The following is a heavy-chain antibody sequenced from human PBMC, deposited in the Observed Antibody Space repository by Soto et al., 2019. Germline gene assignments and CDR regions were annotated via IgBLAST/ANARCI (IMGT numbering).Heavy chain of an antibody. J-gene: IGHJ4*02. CDR2: INPSDGGT. Sequence: ASVKVPCKTSGYTFTNYHIHWVRQAPGQGLEWLGIINPSDGGTGYAQKFQGRVTMTRDTSTSTVYMDMSSLRSEDTAVYYCARVAHQSLDYWGLGTLF. CDR3: ARVAHQSLDY. V-gene: IGHV1-46*01. CDR1: GYTFTNYH. D-gene: IGHD5-12*01.